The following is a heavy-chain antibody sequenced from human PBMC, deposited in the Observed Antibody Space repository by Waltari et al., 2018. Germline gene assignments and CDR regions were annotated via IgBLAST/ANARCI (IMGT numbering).Heavy chain of an antibody. J-gene: IGHJ4*02. D-gene: IGHD6-19*01. CDR2: INHGGIT. CDR3: ARGPIAVADGLDY. CDR1: GGSFSGYY. Sequence: QVQLQQWGAGLLKPSETLSLTCAVYGGSFSGYYWSWIRQPPGKGLEWIGEINHGGITNYNPSLKSRVTISVDTSKNQFSLKLSSVTAADTAVYYCARGPIAVADGLDYWGQGTLVTVSS. V-gene: IGHV4-34*01.